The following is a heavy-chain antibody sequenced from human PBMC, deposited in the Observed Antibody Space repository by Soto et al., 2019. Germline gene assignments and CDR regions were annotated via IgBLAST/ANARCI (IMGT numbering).Heavy chain of an antibody. J-gene: IGHJ5*02. CDR3: ARDEDILTGDNWFDP. D-gene: IGHD3-9*01. CDR1: GYTFTSYG. Sequence: DSVKIYCKASGYTFTSYGMSWVRQAPGQGLEWMGWISAYNGNTNYAQKLQGRVTMTTDTSTSTAYMELRSLRSDDTAVYYCARDEDILTGDNWFDPWGQGTLVTVSS. CDR2: ISAYNGNT. V-gene: IGHV1-18*01.